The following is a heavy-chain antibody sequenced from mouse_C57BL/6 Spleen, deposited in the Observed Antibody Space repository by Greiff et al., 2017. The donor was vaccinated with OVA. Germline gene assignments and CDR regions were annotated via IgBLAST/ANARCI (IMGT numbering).Heavy chain of an antibody. J-gene: IGHJ3*01. V-gene: IGHV1-74*01. D-gene: IGHD2-3*01. CDR2: IHPSDSDT. Sequence: QVQLKQPGAELVKPGASVKVSCKASGYTFTSYWMHWVKQRPGQGLEWIGRIHPSDSDTNYNQKFKGKATLTVDKSSSTAYMQLSSLTSEDSAVYYCAIRMVTTRFAYWGQGTLVTVSA. CDR1: GYTFTSYW. CDR3: AIRMVTTRFAY.